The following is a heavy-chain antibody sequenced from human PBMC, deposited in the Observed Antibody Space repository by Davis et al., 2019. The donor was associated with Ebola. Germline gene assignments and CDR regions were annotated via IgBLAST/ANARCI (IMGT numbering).Heavy chain of an antibody. V-gene: IGHV3-66*01. D-gene: IGHD6-19*01. CDR1: GFTFVNYV. Sequence: GGSLRLSCAASGFTFVNYVMSWVRQSPGKGLEWVSSMFSGGRTFYADSVKGRFTISRDTSENTLHLQMNSLRGEDTAVYYCADVEAGPDYWGQGTLVTVSS. J-gene: IGHJ4*02. CDR2: MFSGGRT. CDR3: ADVEAGPDY.